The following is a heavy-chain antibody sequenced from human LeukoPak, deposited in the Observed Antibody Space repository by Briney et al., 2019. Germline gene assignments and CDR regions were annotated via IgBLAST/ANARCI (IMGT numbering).Heavy chain of an antibody. D-gene: IGHD3-22*01. J-gene: IGHJ4*02. V-gene: IGHV4-30-2*01. CDR3: ASQYYYDSSGLNYFDY. CDR2: IYHSGST. Sequence: SETLSLTCSVSGGSISSGGYYWSWIRQPPGKGLEWIGYIYHSGSTYYNPSLKSRVTISVDRSKNQFSLKLSSVTAADTAVYYCASQYYYDSSGLNYFDYWGQGTLVTVSS. CDR1: GGSISSGGYY.